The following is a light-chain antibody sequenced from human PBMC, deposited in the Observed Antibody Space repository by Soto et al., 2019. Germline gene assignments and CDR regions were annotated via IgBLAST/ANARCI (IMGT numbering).Light chain of an antibody. CDR2: GNS. CDR3: QSYDSSLSGVV. CDR1: SSNIGAGYD. V-gene: IGLV1-40*01. J-gene: IGLJ2*01. Sequence: QPVLTQPPSVSGAPGQRVTISCTGSSSNIGAGYDVHWYQQLPGTAPKLLIYGNSNRPSGVPDRFSGSKSGTSASLVITGLQAEDEADYYCQSYDSSLSGVVCGGGTKLTVL.